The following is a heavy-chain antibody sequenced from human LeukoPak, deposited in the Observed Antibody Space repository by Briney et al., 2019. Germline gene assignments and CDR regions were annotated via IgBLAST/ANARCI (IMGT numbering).Heavy chain of an antibody. J-gene: IGHJ3*02. V-gene: IGHV3-7*03. CDR2: IKQDGSEK. CDR3: ARVQRHDAFDI. CDR1: GFTFSSYS. Sequence: GGSLRLSCAGSGFTFSSYSMSWVRQAPGKGLEWVANIKQDGSEKYYVDSVKGRFTISRDNAKNSLYLQMNSLRAEDTALYYCARVQRHDAFDIWGQGTMVNVSS.